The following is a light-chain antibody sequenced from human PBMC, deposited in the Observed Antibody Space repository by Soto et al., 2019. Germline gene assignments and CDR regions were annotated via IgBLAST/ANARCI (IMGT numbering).Light chain of an antibody. V-gene: IGKV3-20*01. J-gene: IGKJ2*01. CDR1: QSVSSSS. CDR2: GAS. Sequence: EIVLTQSPGTLSLSPGERATLSCRASQSVSSSSLAWYQQKPGQAPRPLIYGASTRATGIPDRFSGSGSGTDFTLTISRLEPEDFAVYYCQQYGSSPQTFGQGTKLEIK. CDR3: QQYGSSPQT.